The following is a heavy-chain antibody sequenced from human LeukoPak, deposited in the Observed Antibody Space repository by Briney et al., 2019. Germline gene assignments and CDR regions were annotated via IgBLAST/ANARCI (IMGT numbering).Heavy chain of an antibody. D-gene: IGHD2-15*01. CDR2: INHSGST. Sequence: PSETLSLTCAVYGGSFSGYYWSWIRQPPGKGLEWIGEINHSGSTNYNPSLKSRVTISVDTSKNQFSLKLSSVTAADTAVYYCARRGQTTREDHVANWFDPWGQGTLVTVSS. J-gene: IGHJ5*02. V-gene: IGHV4-34*01. CDR1: GGSFSGYY. CDR3: ARRGQTTREDHVANWFDP.